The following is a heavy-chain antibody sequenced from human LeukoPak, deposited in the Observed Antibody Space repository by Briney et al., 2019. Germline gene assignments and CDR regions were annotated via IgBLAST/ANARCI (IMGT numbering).Heavy chain of an antibody. V-gene: IGHV3-23*01. CDR1: GFTFSTYA. D-gene: IGHD6-19*01. Sequence: GGSLTLSCPASGFTFSTYAMTWVRQAPGKGLEWVSGISGSGGNTYYTDSVRGRLSISRDHSRNTLYLQVTSLRADDTAVYYCAKGRTGGGTLAFDYWGRETVVTVSS. CDR2: ISGSGGNT. CDR3: AKGRTGGGTLAFDY. J-gene: IGHJ4*02.